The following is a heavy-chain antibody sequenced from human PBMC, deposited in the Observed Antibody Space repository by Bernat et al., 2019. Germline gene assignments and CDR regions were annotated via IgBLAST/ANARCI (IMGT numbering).Heavy chain of an antibody. CDR3: ARNDLRDSSGWYYFDY. V-gene: IGHV3-48*04. D-gene: IGHD6-19*01. CDR2: ISSSGSTI. CDR1: GATFSNAW. J-gene: IGHJ4*02. Sequence: EVQLVESGGGLVKPGGSLRLSCEASGATFSNAWMNWVRQAPGQGLEWVSYISSSGSTIYYADSVKGRFTISRDNAKNSLYLPMNSLRAEDTAVYYCARNDLRDSSGWYYFDYWGQGTLVTVSS.